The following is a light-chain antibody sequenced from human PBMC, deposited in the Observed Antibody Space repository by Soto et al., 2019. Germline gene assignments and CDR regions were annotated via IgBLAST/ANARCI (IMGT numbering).Light chain of an antibody. Sequence: IQLTQSPSSLSASVGDRVTITCRASQAISSYLAWYQQKPGRAPNLLIYGASTLQSGVPSRFSGSGSGTDFTLTISSPQPEDFATYYCQQLNSYPRTFGQGTKVEIK. CDR3: QQLNSYPRT. CDR1: QAISSY. CDR2: GAS. V-gene: IGKV1-9*01. J-gene: IGKJ1*01.